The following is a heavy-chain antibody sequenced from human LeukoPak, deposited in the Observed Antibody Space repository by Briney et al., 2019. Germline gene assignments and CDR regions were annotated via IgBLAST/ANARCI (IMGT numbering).Heavy chain of an antibody. CDR1: GYTFTGYY. V-gene: IGHV1-2*06. J-gene: IGHJ4*02. CDR3: ATWAAMVRGVISDY. D-gene: IGHD3-10*01. CDR2: INPNSGGT. Sequence: ASVKVSCKASGYTFTGYYMHWVRQAPGQGLEWMGRINPNSGGTNYAQKFQGRVTMTRDTSISTAYMELSRLTSDDTAVYYCATWAAMVRGVISDYWGQGTLVTVSS.